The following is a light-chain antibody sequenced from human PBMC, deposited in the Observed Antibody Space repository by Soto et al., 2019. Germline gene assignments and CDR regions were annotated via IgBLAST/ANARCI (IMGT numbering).Light chain of an antibody. CDR2: EVS. CDR1: SSDVGGYNF. J-gene: IGLJ2*01. V-gene: IGLV2-14*01. Sequence: QSALTQPASVSGYPGQSITISCTGTSSDVGGYNFVSWYQHHTGKSPKLMIFEVSNRPSGVSNRFSGSKSGNTASLTISGLQADDEAAYFCTSDRIGSTPVVFGGGTKITVL. CDR3: TSDRIGSTPVV.